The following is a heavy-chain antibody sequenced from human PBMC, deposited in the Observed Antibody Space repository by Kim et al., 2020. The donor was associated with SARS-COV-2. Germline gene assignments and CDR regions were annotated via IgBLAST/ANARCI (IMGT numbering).Heavy chain of an antibody. Sequence: ASVKVSCKASGYTFTGYYMHWVRQAPGQGLEWMGRINPNSGGTNYAQKFQGRVTMTRDTSISTAYMELSRLRSDDTVVYYCARGRRSGYDSRDYGMDVWGQGTTVTVSS. CDR1: GYTFTGYY. CDR3: ARGRRSGYDSRDYGMDV. J-gene: IGHJ6*02. V-gene: IGHV1-2*05. D-gene: IGHD5-12*01. CDR2: INPNSGGT.